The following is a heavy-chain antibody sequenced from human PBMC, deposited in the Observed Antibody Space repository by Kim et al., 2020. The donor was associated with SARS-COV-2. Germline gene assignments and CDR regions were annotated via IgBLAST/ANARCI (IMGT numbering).Heavy chain of an antibody. CDR3: ARDWSMGLFDP. CDR2: T. Sequence: TNDAQKLQGRVTMTTDTSTSTAYMELRSLRSDDTAVYYCARDWSMGLFDPWGQGTLVTVSS. V-gene: IGHV1-18*01. J-gene: IGHJ5*02.